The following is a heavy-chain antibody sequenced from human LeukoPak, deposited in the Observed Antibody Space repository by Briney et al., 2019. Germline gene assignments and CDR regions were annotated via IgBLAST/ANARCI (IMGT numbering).Heavy chain of an antibody. Sequence: SGPTLVNPTQTLTLTCTFSGFSLSTSGKCVSWIRQPPGKALEWLAVIDRDDDKYYSTSLKTRLTISKDTSKNQVVLTMTNMDPVDTATYYCALTNYCSSTSCYSVGGWFDPWGQGTLVTVSS. J-gene: IGHJ5*02. CDR1: GFSLSTSGKC. CDR3: ALTNYCSSTSCYSVGGWFDP. D-gene: IGHD2-2*02. V-gene: IGHV2-70*12. CDR2: IDRDDDK.